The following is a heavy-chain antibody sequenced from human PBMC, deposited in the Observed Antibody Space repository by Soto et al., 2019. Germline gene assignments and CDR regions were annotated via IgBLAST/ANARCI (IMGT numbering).Heavy chain of an antibody. V-gene: IGHV3-23*01. CDR2: INDSGGST. J-gene: IGHJ4*02. CDR3: AKDLSNRKSDFYFDY. CDR1: GFSFRVYG. Sequence: GGSXRLSCAASGFSFRVYGMRWVRQAPGKGLEWVSTINDSGGSTYYSDSVKGRFTISRDNSKNTLYLQMNSLRAEDTAVYYCAKDLSNRKSDFYFDYWGQGTLVTVSS. D-gene: IGHD3-3*01.